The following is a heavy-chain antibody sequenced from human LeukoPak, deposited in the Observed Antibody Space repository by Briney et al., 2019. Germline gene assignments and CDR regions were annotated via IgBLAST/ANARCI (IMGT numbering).Heavy chain of an antibody. Sequence: GGSLRLSCAASGFTFDDYAMHWVRQAPGKGLEWVSGISWNSGSIGYADSVKGRFTISRDNSKNTLYLQMNSLRAEDTAVYYCAKDRGVVVVAATPGYWFDPWGQGTLVTVSS. V-gene: IGHV3-9*01. D-gene: IGHD2-15*01. J-gene: IGHJ5*02. CDR1: GFTFDDYA. CDR3: AKDRGVVVVAATPGYWFDP. CDR2: ISWNSGSI.